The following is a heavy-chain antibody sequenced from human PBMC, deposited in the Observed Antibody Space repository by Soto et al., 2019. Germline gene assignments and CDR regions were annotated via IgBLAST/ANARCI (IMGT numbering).Heavy chain of an antibody. CDR3: AREYSSSSRIYYYYYGMDV. CDR2: ISAYNGNT. J-gene: IGHJ6*02. CDR1: GYTFTSYG. V-gene: IGHV1-18*01. Sequence: QVQLVQSGAEVKKPGASVKVSCKASGYTFTSYGISWVRQAPGQGLEWMGWISAYNGNTNYAQKLQGRVTMTTDTSRCTANMEMRSLRSDYTAVYYCAREYSSSSRIYYYYYGMDVWGQGTTVTVSS. D-gene: IGHD6-6*01.